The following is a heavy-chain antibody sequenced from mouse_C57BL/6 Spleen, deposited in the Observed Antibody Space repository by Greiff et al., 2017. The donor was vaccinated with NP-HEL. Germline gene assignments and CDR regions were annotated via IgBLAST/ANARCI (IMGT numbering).Heavy chain of an antibody. CDR1: GYTFTSYW. CDR3: ARPSITSTGPYWYFDV. V-gene: IGHV1-69*01. D-gene: IGHD2-10*02. CDR2: IYPSDSYT. Sequence: QVQLKQSGAELVMPGASVKLSCKASGYTFTSYWMHWVKQRPGQGLEWIGEIYPSDSYTNYNQKFKGKSTLTVDKSSSTAYMQLSSLTSEDSAVYYCARPSITSTGPYWYFDVWGTGTTVTVSS. J-gene: IGHJ1*03.